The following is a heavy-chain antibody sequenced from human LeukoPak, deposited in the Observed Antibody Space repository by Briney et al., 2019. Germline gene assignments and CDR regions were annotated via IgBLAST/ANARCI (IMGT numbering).Heavy chain of an antibody. CDR3: AKDLYDSSGYYYGGLDY. J-gene: IGHJ4*02. Sequence: GGSLRLSCAASGFTFSTYIMNWVRQAPGKGLEWVSSISGSSSYIYYADSMKGRFTISRDNSKNTLYLQMNSLRAEDTAVYYCAKDLYDSSGYYYGGLDYWGQGTLVTVSS. D-gene: IGHD3-22*01. CDR2: ISGSSSYI. V-gene: IGHV3-21*01. CDR1: GFTFSTYI.